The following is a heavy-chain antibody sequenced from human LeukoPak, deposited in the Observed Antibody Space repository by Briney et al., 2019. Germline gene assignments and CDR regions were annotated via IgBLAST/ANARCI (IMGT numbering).Heavy chain of an antibody. D-gene: IGHD6-13*01. CDR3: ARMYSAQDY. V-gene: IGHV3-21*01. Sequence: GGSLRLSCAASGFTFSSHWMSWVRQAPGKGLEWVSSISSSSSYIYYADSVKGRFTISRDNAKNSLYLQMNSLRAEDTAVYYCARMYSAQDYWGQGTLVTVSS. CDR2: ISSSSSYI. CDR1: GFTFSSHW. J-gene: IGHJ4*02.